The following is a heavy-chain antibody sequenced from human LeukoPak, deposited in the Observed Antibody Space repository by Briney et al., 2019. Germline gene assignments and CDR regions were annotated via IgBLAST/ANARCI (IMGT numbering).Heavy chain of an antibody. Sequence: GGSLRLSCAASGFTFSSYAMSWVRQAPGKGLEWVSAISGSGGSTYYADSVKGRFTISRDYSENTVYLQMNSLRVEDTAVYYCARGLGTNYGGYCTGGSCPVYWGQGTLVTVSS. D-gene: IGHD2-15*01. J-gene: IGHJ4*02. CDR2: ISGSGGST. CDR1: GFTFSSYA. CDR3: ARGLGTNYGGYCTGGSCPVY. V-gene: IGHV3-23*01.